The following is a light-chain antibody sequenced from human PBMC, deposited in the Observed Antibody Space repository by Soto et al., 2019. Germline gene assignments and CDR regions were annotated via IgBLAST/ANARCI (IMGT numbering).Light chain of an antibody. Sequence: EIVMTQSPATLSVSPGERATLSCRASQRVSSNLAWYQQKPGQAPRLLIYGASTRATGTPARFSGSGSGTEFTLTISSLQSEDFAVYYCQQYNNWLFTFGPGIKVDIK. J-gene: IGKJ3*01. V-gene: IGKV3-15*01. CDR1: QRVSSN. CDR3: QQYNNWLFT. CDR2: GAS.